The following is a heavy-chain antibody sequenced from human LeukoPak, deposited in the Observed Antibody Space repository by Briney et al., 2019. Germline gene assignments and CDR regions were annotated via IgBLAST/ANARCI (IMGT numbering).Heavy chain of an antibody. CDR3: ARWEGELPFDY. V-gene: IGHV4-38-2*02. CDR2: SYHSGST. J-gene: IGHJ4*02. Sequence: SETLSLTCTVSGYSISSGYYWGWIRQPPGKGLEWIGSSYHSGSTYYNPSLKSRVTISVDTSKNQFTLKLSSVTAADTAVYYCARWEGELPFDYWGQGTLVTVSS. D-gene: IGHD1-26*01. CDR1: GYSISSGYY.